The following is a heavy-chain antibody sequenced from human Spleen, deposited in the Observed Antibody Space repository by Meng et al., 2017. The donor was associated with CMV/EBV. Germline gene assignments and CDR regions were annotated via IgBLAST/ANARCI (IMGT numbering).Heavy chain of an antibody. D-gene: IGHD6-13*01. CDR2: IYYSGST. CDR1: GGSFSDYH. J-gene: IGHJ4*02. V-gene: IGHV4-59*01. CDR3: ASLSAAASLY. Sequence: LTCAVYGGSFSDYHWSWIRQPPGKRLEWIAYIYYSGSTSYNPSLKSRVTISVDASKNQFSLRLTSVTAADSAVYYCASLSAAASLYWGQGTLVTVSS.